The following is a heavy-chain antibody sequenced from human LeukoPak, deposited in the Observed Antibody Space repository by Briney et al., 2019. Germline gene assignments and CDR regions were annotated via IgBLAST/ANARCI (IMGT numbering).Heavy chain of an antibody. Sequence: GSLRLSCAASGFTFSSYVMSWVRQAPGKGLEWVSAVTGSSGSTYYAESVKGRFTISRDNSKNTVFLQMSSLRAEDTAVYYCAKPLPGTYFSFDYWGQGTLVTVSS. CDR3: AKPLPGTYFSFDY. D-gene: IGHD3-10*01. CDR2: VTGSSGST. CDR1: GFTFSSYV. J-gene: IGHJ4*02. V-gene: IGHV3-23*01.